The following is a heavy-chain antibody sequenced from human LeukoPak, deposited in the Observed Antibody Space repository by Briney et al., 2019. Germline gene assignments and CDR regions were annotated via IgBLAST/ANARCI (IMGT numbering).Heavy chain of an antibody. V-gene: IGHV3-33*01. D-gene: IGHD4-17*01. Sequence: GGSLRLSCAASGFTFSSYGMHWVRQAPGKGLEWVAVIWYDGSNKYYADSVKGRFTISRDNSKNTLYLQMNSLRAEDTAVYYCARAATDYGDYFDYWGQGTLVTVSS. CDR1: GFTFSSYG. CDR3: ARAATDYGDYFDY. CDR2: IWYDGSNK. J-gene: IGHJ4*02.